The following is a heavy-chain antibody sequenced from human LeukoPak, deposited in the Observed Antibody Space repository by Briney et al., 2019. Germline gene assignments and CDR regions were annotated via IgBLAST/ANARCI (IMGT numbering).Heavy chain of an antibody. Sequence: PGGSLRLSCAASGFTVSNNYMSWVRQAPGKGLEWVSIIYSGGSTYYADSVKGRFTISRDNSKNTLYLQMNSLRAEDTAVYYCAKDGAAVAVLYWYFDLWGRGTLVTVSS. D-gene: IGHD6-19*01. V-gene: IGHV3-53*01. J-gene: IGHJ2*01. CDR1: GFTVSNNY. CDR3: AKDGAAVAVLYWYFDL. CDR2: IYSGGST.